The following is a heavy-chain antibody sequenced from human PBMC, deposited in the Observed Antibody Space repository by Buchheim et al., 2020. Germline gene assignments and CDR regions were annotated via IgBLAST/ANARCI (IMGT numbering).Heavy chain of an antibody. Sequence: QVQLVESGGGVVQPGRSLRLSCAASGFTFSSYGMHWVRQAPGKGLEWVAVISYDGSNKYYADSVKGRFTISRDNSKNTLYLQMNSLRAEDTAVYYCAKGSHYYDSSGEIDYWGQGTL. V-gene: IGHV3-30*18. D-gene: IGHD3-22*01. CDR2: ISYDGSNK. J-gene: IGHJ4*02. CDR3: AKGSHYYDSSGEIDY. CDR1: GFTFSSYG.